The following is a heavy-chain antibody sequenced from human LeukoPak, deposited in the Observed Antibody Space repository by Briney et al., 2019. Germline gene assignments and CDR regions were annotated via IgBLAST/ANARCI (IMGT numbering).Heavy chain of an antibody. V-gene: IGHV5-51*01. CDR3: ARRRDLYSGSYYPFDY. CDR1: GYSFTSYW. CDR2: IYPGDSDT. Sequence: GESLKISCKGSGYSFTSYWIGWVRQMPGKGLEWMGIIYPGDSDTRYSPPFQGQVTISADKSISTAYLQWSSLKASDTAMYYCARRRDLYSGSYYPFDYWGQGTLVTVSS. D-gene: IGHD1-26*01. J-gene: IGHJ4*02.